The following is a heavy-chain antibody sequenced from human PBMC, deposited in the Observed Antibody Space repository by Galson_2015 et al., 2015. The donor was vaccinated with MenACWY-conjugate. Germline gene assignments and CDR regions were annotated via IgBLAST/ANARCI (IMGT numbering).Heavy chain of an antibody. J-gene: IGHJ4*02. D-gene: IGHD3-16*01. CDR3: ARHSKYSLNYVDDY. CDR1: GYDFTSYW. Sequence: QSGAEVKKPGESLKISCKGSGYDFTSYWIGWVRQMPGKGLEWMGIIHPGDSDTRYSPSFEGQVTISADTSIRTAYLQWSSLKASDTAMYYCARHSKYSLNYVDDYWGQETLVTVSS. V-gene: IGHV5-51*01. CDR2: IHPGDSDT.